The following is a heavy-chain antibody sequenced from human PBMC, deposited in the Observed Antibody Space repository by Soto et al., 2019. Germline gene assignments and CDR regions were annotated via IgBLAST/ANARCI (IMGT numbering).Heavy chain of an antibody. V-gene: IGHV3-33*01. D-gene: IGHD6-13*01. CDR2: IWYDGRNK. CDR3: AVAAAEGWFDP. Sequence: QVQLVESGGGVVQPGRSLRLSCAASGFSISTYGMHWVRQAPGKGLEWVAVIWYDGRNKYYADSVKGRFTISRDTSNNTLFLQMNSLRAEDTAVYYCAVAAAEGWFDPWGQGALVTVSS. CDR1: GFSISTYG. J-gene: IGHJ5*02.